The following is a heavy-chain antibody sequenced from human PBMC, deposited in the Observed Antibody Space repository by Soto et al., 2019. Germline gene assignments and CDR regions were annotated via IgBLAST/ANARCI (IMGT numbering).Heavy chain of an antibody. CDR1: GFTFSSYG. CDR3: ARLGFAPYYYGRDV. J-gene: IGHJ6*02. CDR2: IWYDGSNK. Sequence: GGSLRLSCAASGFTFSSYGMHWVRQAPGKGLEWVAVIWYDGSNKYYADSVKGRFTISRDNSKNTLYLQMNSLRAEDTAVYYCARLGFAPYYYGRDVGAQGPRVTVPS. D-gene: IGHD3-3*01. V-gene: IGHV3-33*01.